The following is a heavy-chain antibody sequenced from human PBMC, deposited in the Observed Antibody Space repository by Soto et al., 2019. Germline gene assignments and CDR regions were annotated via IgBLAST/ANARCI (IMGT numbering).Heavy chain of an antibody. J-gene: IGHJ6*02. V-gene: IGHV1-69*01. D-gene: IGHD2-15*01. CDR3: ARSQGGSSSLDIYYYYYYGMDV. CDR2: IIPICGTA. Sequence: QVQLVQSGAEVKKPGSSVKVSCTAPGGTFSSYAISWVRQAPGQGLEWMGGIIPICGTAKYAQKFQGRVTITADESTSTGYMELSSLRSEDTAVYYCARSQGGSSSLDIYYYYYYGMDVWGQGTTVTVSS. CDR1: GGTFSSYA.